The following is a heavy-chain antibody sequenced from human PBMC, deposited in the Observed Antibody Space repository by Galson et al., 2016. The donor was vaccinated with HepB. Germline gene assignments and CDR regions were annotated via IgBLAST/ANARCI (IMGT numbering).Heavy chain of an antibody. CDR2: IYYSGIS. CDR1: AGSISSGDYY. J-gene: IGHJ5*02. CDR3: ARFYSGDYGRFDP. Sequence: TLSLTCTVSAGSISSGDYYWSWIRQPPGKGLEWVGYIYYSGISYYMASLKSRATMSVDTSNNQFSLKLTSVTAADTAVYYCARFYSGDYGRFDPWGQGILVTVSS. D-gene: IGHD4-17*01. V-gene: IGHV4-30-4*01.